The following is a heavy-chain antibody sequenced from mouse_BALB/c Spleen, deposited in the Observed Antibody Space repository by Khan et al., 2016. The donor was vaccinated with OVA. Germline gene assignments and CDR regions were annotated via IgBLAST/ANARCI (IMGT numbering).Heavy chain of an antibody. V-gene: IGHV5-12*02. J-gene: IGHJ2*01. CDR2: ISNGGGST. Sequence: EVELVESGGGLVQPGGSLKLSCATSGFTFSDYFMYWVRQTPEKRLEWVAYISNGGGSTYYPDTVKGRFTISRDNAKNTLYLQMRRLKSEDTDMYYCARGTTVGAFDYWGQGTTLTVSS. CDR3: ARGTTVGAFDY. CDR1: GFTFSDYF. D-gene: IGHD1-1*01.